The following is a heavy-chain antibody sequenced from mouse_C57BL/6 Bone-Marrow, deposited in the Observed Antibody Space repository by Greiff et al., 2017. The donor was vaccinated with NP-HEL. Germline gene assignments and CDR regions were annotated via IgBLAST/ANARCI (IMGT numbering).Heavy chain of an antibody. CDR1: GFTFSDFY. Sequence: EVQRVESGGGLVQSGRSLRLSCATSGFTFSDFYMAWVRQAPGKGLEWIAASRNKANDYTTEYSASVKGRFIVSRDTSQSILYLQMNALRAEDTAIYYCARDAPYAMDYWGQGTSVTVSS. V-gene: IGHV7-1*01. CDR2: SRNKANDYTT. CDR3: ARDAPYAMDY. J-gene: IGHJ4*01.